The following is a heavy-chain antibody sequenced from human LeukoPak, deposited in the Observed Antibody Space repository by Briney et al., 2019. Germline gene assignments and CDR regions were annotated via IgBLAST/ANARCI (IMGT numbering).Heavy chain of an antibody. J-gene: IGHJ4*02. CDR2: ISYDGSNK. Sequence: GRSLRLSCAASGFTSSSYGMHWVRQAPGKGLEWAAVISYDGSNKYYADSVKGRFTISRDNSKNTLYLQMNSLRAEDTAVYYCAKEGVGAAIDYWGQGTLVTVSS. D-gene: IGHD1-26*01. CDR1: GFTSSSYG. CDR3: AKEGVGAAIDY. V-gene: IGHV3-30*18.